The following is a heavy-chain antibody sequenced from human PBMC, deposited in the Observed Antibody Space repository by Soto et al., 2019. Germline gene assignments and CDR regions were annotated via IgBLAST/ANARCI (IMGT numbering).Heavy chain of an antibody. CDR3: ARGRWPSSGWFGLLDF. CDR1: GGTFSSDA. J-gene: IGHJ4*02. D-gene: IGHD6-19*01. Sequence: QVQLVQSGAEVKKPGSSVKVSCEASGGTFSSDAISWVRQAPGQGLEWMGGIIPMFGTASYAQKFQGRVTTIADESTNTGYMELRSLRSEDTAVYYCARGRWPSSGWFGLLDFWGQGTLVTVSS. V-gene: IGHV1-69*12. CDR2: IIPMFGTA.